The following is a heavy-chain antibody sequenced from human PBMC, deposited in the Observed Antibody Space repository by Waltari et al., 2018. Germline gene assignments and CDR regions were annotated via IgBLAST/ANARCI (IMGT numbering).Heavy chain of an antibody. CDR1: GFPFSSYA. CDR3: ARATTYAFDI. V-gene: IGHV3-13*01. J-gene: IGHJ3*02. Sequence: EVQLVESGGGLVQPGGSLRLSCAASGFPFSSYAMSWVRQATGKGLEWVSAIGTAGDTYYLGSVKGRFTISRENAKNSLYLQMNSLRAGDTAMYYCARATTYAFDIWGQGTMVTVSS. CDR2: IGTAGDT.